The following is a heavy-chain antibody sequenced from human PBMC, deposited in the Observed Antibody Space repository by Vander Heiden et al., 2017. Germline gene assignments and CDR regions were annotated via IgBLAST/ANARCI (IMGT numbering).Heavy chain of an antibody. V-gene: IGHV3-23*01. Sequence: EVQLLESGGGLVQPGGSLSLYCAGAGFTFRDDGLNWGRQAPGKGLEWVAGISGGGTAYYGDSVKGRFTISRDNSNDTLFLQMNSLRAEDTAIYYCAKDPGRGYFYWFDPWGQGTLVTVSS. CDR1: GFTFRDDG. CDR2: ISGGGTA. J-gene: IGHJ5*02. D-gene: IGHD3-22*01. CDR3: AKDPGRGYFYWFDP.